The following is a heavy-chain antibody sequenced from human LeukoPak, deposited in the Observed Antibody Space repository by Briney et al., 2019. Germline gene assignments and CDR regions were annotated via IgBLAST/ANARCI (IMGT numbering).Heavy chain of an antibody. CDR3: ARGNSDSSGIDY. CDR1: GFTFSNCW. J-gene: IGHJ4*02. Sequence: GVALSLSCAPSGFTFSNCWMTWVRQAPGKGREWVDNIKQDGNEKYSVDSVKGRFTVSRDNAKSSLYLQMNSLRAEDTAVYYCARGNSDSSGIDYWGQGTLVTVSS. V-gene: IGHV3-7*04. CDR2: IKQDGNEK. D-gene: IGHD3-22*01.